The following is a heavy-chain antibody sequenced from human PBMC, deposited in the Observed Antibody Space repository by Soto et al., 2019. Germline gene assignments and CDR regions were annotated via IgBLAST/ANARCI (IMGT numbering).Heavy chain of an antibody. D-gene: IGHD4-4*01. CDR3: AKSTTAPYYYYYSMDV. CDR2: ISFDETNK. J-gene: IGHJ6*02. V-gene: IGHV3-30*18. Sequence: GGSLRLSCAASGFTFSSYGMHWVRQAPGKGPEWVAVISFDETNKYYADSVKGRFTISRDNSKNTLYLQMNSLRAEDTAVYYCAKSTTAPYYYYYSMDVWGQGTTVTVSS. CDR1: GFTFSSYG.